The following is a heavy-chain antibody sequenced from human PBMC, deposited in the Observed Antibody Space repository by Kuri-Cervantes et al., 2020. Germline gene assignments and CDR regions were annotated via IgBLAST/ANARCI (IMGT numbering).Heavy chain of an antibody. V-gene: IGHV1-46*01. D-gene: IGHD3-10*01. CDR2: INPSGGST. CDR3: ARASDYYGSGSYYPFGYYYYYMDV. Sequence: ASVKVSCKASGYTFTSYYMHWVRQAPGQGLEWMGIINPSGGSTSYAQKLQGRVTMTRDTSTSTVYMELSSLRSEDTAVYYCARASDYYGSGSYYPFGYYYYYMDVWGKGTTVTVSS. J-gene: IGHJ6*03. CDR1: GYTFTSYY.